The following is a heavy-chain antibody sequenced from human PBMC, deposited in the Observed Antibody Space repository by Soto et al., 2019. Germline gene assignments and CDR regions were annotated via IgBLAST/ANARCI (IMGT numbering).Heavy chain of an antibody. CDR2: LSGTGRST. V-gene: IGHV3-23*01. CDR1: GFSFSSFG. Sequence: TGGSLRLSCAASGFSFSSFGMSWVRQAPGKGLEWVSSLSGTGRSTYYADSVKGRFTISRDNSKNTVYLEMNSLRAEDTAIYYCAMRGAAMVSYYFDFWGQGTVVTVSS. J-gene: IGHJ4*02. CDR3: AMRGAAMVSYYFDF. D-gene: IGHD5-18*01.